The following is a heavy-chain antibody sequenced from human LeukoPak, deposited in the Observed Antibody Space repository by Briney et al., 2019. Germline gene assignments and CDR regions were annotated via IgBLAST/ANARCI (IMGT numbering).Heavy chain of an antibody. J-gene: IGHJ4*02. Sequence: SETLSLTCTVSGGSVSRGSYYWSWIRQPPGKGLEWIGYIYYSGSTNYNPSLKSRVTISVDTSKNQFSLKLSSVTAADTAVYYCARYGSGWYWGFDYWGQGTLVTVSS. CDR2: IYYSGST. CDR1: GGSVSRGSYY. D-gene: IGHD6-19*01. CDR3: ARYGSGWYWGFDY. V-gene: IGHV4-61*01.